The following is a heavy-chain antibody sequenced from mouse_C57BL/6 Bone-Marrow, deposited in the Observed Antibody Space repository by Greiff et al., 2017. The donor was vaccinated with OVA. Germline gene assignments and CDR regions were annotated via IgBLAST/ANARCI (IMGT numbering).Heavy chain of an antibody. J-gene: IGHJ4*01. V-gene: IGHV5-15*01. D-gene: IGHD2-3*01. CDR1: GFTFSDYG. CDR3: ARRWLLPPYAMDY. CDR2: ISNLAYSI. Sequence: EVKLMESGGGLVQPGGSLKLSCAASGFTFSDYGMAWVRQAPRKGPEWVAFISNLAYSIYYADTVTGRFTISRENAKNTLYLEMSSLRSEDTAMYYCARRWLLPPYAMDYWGQGTSVTVSS.